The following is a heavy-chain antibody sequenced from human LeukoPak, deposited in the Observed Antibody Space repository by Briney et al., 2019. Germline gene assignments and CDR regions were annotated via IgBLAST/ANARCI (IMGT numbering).Heavy chain of an antibody. V-gene: IGHV4-4*07. CDR1: GGSISSYY. D-gene: IGHD3-22*01. CDR3: ARGARHYYDSSGYYPRGYYYYYMDV. Sequence: SETLSLTCTVSGGSISSYYWSWIRQPAGKGLEWIGRIYTSGSTNYNSSLKSRVTMSVDTSKNQFSLKLSSVTAADTAVYYCARGARHYYDSSGYYPRGYYYYYMDVWGKGTTVTVSS. CDR2: IYTSGST. J-gene: IGHJ6*03.